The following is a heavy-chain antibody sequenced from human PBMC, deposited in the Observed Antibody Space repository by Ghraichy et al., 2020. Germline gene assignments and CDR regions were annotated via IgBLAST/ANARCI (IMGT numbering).Heavy chain of an antibody. J-gene: IGHJ4*02. D-gene: IGHD2-2*01. CDR3: ARGRVVPAARRQYYFDY. CDR1: GGSFSGYY. V-gene: IGHV4-34*01. CDR2: INHSGST. Sequence: SETLSLTCAVYGGSFSGYYWCWIRQPPGKGLEWIGEINHSGSTNYNPSLKSRVTISVDTSKNQFSLKLSSVTAADTAVYYCARGRVVPAARRQYYFDYWGQGTLVTVSS.